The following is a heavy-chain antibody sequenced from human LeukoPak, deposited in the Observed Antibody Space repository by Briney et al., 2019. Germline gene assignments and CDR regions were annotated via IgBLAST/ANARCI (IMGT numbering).Heavy chain of an antibody. CDR2: IYYSGTT. J-gene: IGHJ4*02. CDR3: ARQEGSSWSSSPFDY. Sequence: SETLSLTCTVSGGSISSSSYYWGWIRQPPGKGLEWIGSIYYSGTTNYNPSLNSRVTISVDTSKNQFSLKLSSVTAAGTAVYYCARQEGSSWSSSPFDYWGQGTLVTVSS. V-gene: IGHV4-39*01. D-gene: IGHD6-13*01. CDR1: GGSISSSSYY.